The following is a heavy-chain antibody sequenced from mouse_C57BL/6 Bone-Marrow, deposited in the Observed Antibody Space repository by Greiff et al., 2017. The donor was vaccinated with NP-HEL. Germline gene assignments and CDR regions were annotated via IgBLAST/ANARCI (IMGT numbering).Heavy chain of an antibody. CDR1: GYTFTSYW. CDR2: IDPSDSET. V-gene: IGHV1-52*01. CDR3: ARKEEAYDGYYGWFAY. Sequence: QVQLQQPGAELVRPGSSVKLSCKASGYTFTSYWMHWVKQRPIQGLEWIGNIDPSDSETHYNQKFKDKATLTVDKSSSTAYMQLSSLTSEDSAVYYCARKEEAYDGYYGWFAYWGQGTLVTVSA. D-gene: IGHD2-3*01. J-gene: IGHJ3*01.